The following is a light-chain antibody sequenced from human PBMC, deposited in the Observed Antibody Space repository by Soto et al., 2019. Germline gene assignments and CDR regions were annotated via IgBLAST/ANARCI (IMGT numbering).Light chain of an antibody. J-gene: IGKJ4*01. CDR2: AAS. V-gene: IGKV1-9*01. Sequence: IQMTQSPSTLSVSLGDRVTITCRASQDISDYLAWYQQRPGKAPKLPIYAASTLQSGVPSRFSGSGSGTEFTLTISSLQPEDFATYYCQQLNSYPLTFGGGTKVDIK. CDR1: QDISDY. CDR3: QQLNSYPLT.